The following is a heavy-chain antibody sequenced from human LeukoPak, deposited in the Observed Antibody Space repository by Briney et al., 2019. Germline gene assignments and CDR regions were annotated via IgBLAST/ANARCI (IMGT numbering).Heavy chain of an antibody. CDR3: ARDSYYYDSSGPQG. J-gene: IGHJ4*02. CDR1: GFIFSSYS. Sequence: GGSLRLSCAASGFIFSSYSINWVRQAPGKGLEWVSSIISSGTSKYYADSVKGRFTISRDNTKNSVYLQMNSLRAEDTAVYYCARDSYYYDSSGPQGWGQGTLVTVSS. D-gene: IGHD3-22*01. V-gene: IGHV3-21*01. CDR2: IISSGTSK.